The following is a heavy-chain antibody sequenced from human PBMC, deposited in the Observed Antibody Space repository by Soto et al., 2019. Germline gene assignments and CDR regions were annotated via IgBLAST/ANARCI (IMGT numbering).Heavy chain of an antibody. Sequence: GGSLRLSCAASGFTFSSYAMSWVRQAPGKGLEWVSAISGSGGSTYYADSVKGRFTISRDNSKNTLYLQMNSLRAEDTAVYYCARIVGVHYYYYMDVWGKGTTVTVSS. D-gene: IGHD3-10*01. CDR3: ARIVGVHYYYYMDV. J-gene: IGHJ6*03. CDR1: GFTFSSYA. V-gene: IGHV3-23*01. CDR2: ISGSGGST.